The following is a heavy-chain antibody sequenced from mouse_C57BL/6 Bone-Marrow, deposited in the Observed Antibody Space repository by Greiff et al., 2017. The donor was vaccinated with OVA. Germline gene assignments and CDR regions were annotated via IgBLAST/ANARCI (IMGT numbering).Heavy chain of an antibody. J-gene: IGHJ2*01. D-gene: IGHD2-2*01. V-gene: IGHV1-82*01. CDR1: GYAFSSSW. CDR3: ASLYYGYDPYYFDY. Sequence: QVQLQQSGPELVKPGASVKISCKASGYAFSSSWMNWVKQRPGKGLEWIGRIYPGDGDTNYNGKFKGKATLTADKSSSTAYMQLSSLTSEDSAVYFCASLYYGYDPYYFDYWGQGTTLTVSS. CDR2: IYPGDGDT.